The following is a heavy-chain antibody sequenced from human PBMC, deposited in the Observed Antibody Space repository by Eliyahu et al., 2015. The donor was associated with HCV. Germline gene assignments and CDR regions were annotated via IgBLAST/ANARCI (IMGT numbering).Heavy chain of an antibody. V-gene: IGHV3-21*01. CDR3: TRDLGYCSSTTCSYNGMDV. J-gene: IGHJ6*02. CDR2: ITSSSGYI. CDR1: GFIFSSXT. D-gene: IGHD2-2*01. Sequence: EVQLVESGGGLVKPGGSLRLSCAXSGFIFSSXTMNWVRQAPGKGLECGSSITSSSGYIYYSDSLKGRFTVSRDNAKNSLYLQMNSLRAEDTAVYYCTRDLGYCSSTTCSYNGMDVWGQGTTVTVSS.